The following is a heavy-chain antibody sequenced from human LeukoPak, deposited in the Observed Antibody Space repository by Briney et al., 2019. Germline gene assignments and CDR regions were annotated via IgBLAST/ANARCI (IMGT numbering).Heavy chain of an antibody. J-gene: IGHJ1*01. CDR2: ISAYNGNT. CDR3: AKDKAMIVQGYFQH. Sequence: ASVKVSCKASGYTFTSYGISWVRQAPGQGLEWMGWISAYNGNTNYAQKLQGRVTMTTDTSTSTAYMELRSLRSDDTALYYCAKDKAMIVQGYFQHWGQGTLVTVSS. V-gene: IGHV1-18*01. D-gene: IGHD5-12*01. CDR1: GYTFTSYG.